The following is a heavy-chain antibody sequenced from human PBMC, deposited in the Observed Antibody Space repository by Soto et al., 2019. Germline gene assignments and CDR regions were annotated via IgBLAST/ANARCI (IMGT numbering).Heavy chain of an antibody. V-gene: IGHV1-3*01. CDR3: ARDGYCTTTGCRYFYNY. D-gene: IGHD2-2*01. CDR2: INAGNGDT. Sequence: ASVKVSCKASGYTFATYIWHWVRQAPGQRPEWMGWINAGNGDTKYSQEFRGRATIIRDTSASTVYMELSSLRSEDTAVYYCARDGYCTTTGCRYFYNYWGQGTLVTVSS. CDR1: GYTFATYI. J-gene: IGHJ4*02.